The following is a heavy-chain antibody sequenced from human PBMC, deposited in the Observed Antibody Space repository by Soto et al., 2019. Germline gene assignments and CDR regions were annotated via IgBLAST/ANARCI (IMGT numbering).Heavy chain of an antibody. CDR3: ATSSMVRGVIIGRSKKDMDV. D-gene: IGHD3-10*01. V-gene: IGHV4-59*08. CDR2: VHKTGST. Sequence: TEKLSVTYTVTAGSISNGYWSWSRQPPGRGLEWIGCVHKTGSTNYNPSLKSRVTISMNTSKNQFSLKLSSVTAADTAVYYCATSSMVRGVIIGRSKKDMDVWGQGTTIS. CDR1: AGSISNGY. J-gene: IGHJ6*02.